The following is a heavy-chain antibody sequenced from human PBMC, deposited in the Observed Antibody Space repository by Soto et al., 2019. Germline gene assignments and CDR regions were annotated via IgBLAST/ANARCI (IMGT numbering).Heavy chain of an antibody. J-gene: IGHJ4*02. CDR1: GGSISSYY. D-gene: IGHD3-10*01. CDR3: ASMGYHYGSGSYPLDY. CDR2: MYNSGST. V-gene: IGHV4-59*08. Sequence: QVQLQESGPGLVKPSETLSLTCTVSGGSISSYYWTWIRQPPGKGLEWIGFMYNSGSTHYNPSLKSRLTRSLDTSKNQLSLNLRTVTAADTAVYYCASMGYHYGSGSYPLDYWGQGTLVTVSS.